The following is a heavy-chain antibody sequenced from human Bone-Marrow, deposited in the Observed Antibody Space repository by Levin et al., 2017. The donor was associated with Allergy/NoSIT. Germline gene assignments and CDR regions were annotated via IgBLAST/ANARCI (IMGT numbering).Heavy chain of an antibody. D-gene: IGHD3-10*01. CDR3: ARVMVRGVENWFDS. CDR2: INPYTGNT. CDR1: GYTFASFT. Sequence: ASVKVSCKASGYTFASFTVGWVRQAPGQGLEWMGWINPYTGNTNYAQNLQGRVTMTTDTSTSTAYMDLRSLRFDDTAVYYCARVMVRGVENWFDSWGQGTLVTVSS. V-gene: IGHV1-18*01. J-gene: IGHJ5*01.